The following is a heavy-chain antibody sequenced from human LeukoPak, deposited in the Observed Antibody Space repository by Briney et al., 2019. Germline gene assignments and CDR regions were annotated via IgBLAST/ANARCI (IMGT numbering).Heavy chain of an antibody. CDR1: GFTFSTYG. Sequence: GGSLRLSCAASGFTFSTYGMHWVRQAPGKGLEWVAVISYDGSNKYYADSVKGRFTISRDNSKNTLYLQMNSLRAEDTAVYYCAKARGNLRANYFDYWGQGTQVTVSS. J-gene: IGHJ4*02. CDR3: AKARGNLRANYFDY. V-gene: IGHV3-30*18. CDR2: ISYDGSNK. D-gene: IGHD1-14*01.